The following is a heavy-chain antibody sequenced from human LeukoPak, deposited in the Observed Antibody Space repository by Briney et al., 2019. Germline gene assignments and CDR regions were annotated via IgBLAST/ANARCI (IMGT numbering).Heavy chain of an antibody. J-gene: IGHJ4*02. CDR2: INPNSGGT. CDR1: GYTFTGYY. D-gene: IGHD2-15*01. Sequence: ASVKVSFKASGYTFTGYYMHWVRQAPGQGLEWMGWINPNSGGTNYAQRFQGRVTMTGDTSISTAYMELSRLRSDDTAVYYCARVQAECSGGSCYYNYWGQGTLVTVSS. CDR3: ARVQAECSGGSCYYNY. V-gene: IGHV1-2*02.